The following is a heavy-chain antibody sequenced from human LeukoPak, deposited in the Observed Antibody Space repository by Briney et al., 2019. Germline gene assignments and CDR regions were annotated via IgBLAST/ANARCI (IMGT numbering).Heavy chain of an antibody. V-gene: IGHV1-2*02. D-gene: IGHD2-2*02. CDR3: ARGHCSSTSCYKGPLDY. Sequence: ASVKVSCKASGYTFTGYYVHWVRQAPGRGLEWMGWINPNSGGTNYAQKFQGRVTMTRDTSISTAYMELSRLRSDDTAVYYCARGHCSSTSCYKGPLDYWGQGTLVTVSS. J-gene: IGHJ4*02. CDR2: INPNSGGT. CDR1: GYTFTGYY.